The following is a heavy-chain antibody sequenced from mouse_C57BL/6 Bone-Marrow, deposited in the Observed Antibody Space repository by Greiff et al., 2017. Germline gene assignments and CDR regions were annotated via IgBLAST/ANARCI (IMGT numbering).Heavy chain of an antibody. J-gene: IGHJ1*03. CDR2: IDPNSCGT. D-gene: IGHD1-1*01. CDR1: GYTFTSSW. CDR3: ARWFIKGYFDV. Sequence: QVQLQQPGAELVKPGASVKLSCKASGYTFTSSWMHWVKQRPGRGLDWIGRIDPNSCGTKYNEKFKSKATLSVDKPSITAYMRLSSLTSEDSAVYYCARWFIKGYFDVWGTGTTVTVSS. V-gene: IGHV1-72*01.